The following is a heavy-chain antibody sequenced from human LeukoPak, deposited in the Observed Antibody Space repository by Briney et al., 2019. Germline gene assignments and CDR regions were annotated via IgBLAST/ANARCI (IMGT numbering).Heavy chain of an antibody. CDR1: GGSISSGGYY. V-gene: IGHV4-61*08. Sequence: PSETLSLTCTVSGGSISSGGYYWSWIRQHPGKGLEWIGYIYYSGSTNYNPTLKSRVTISVDTSKNQFSLKLSSVTAADTAVYYCARAGYGGSGWYRYWYFDLWGRGTLVTVSS. J-gene: IGHJ2*01. CDR3: ARAGYGGSGWYRYWYFDL. CDR2: IYYSGST. D-gene: IGHD6-19*01.